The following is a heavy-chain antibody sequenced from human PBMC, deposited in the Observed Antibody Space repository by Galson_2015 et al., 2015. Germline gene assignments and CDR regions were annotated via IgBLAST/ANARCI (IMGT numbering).Heavy chain of an antibody. CDR1: GFTVSSNY. D-gene: IGHD3-3*01. J-gene: IGHJ4*02. CDR3: AGSITLFGVINYYLDF. CDR2: IYSGGST. Sequence: SLRLSCAASGFTVSSNYMSWVRQAPGKGLEWVSVIYSGGSTYYADSVTCRFTISRDSSSNTLYLKMDSLRDEDTAVYYCAGSITLFGVINYYLDFWGQGTLVTVSS. V-gene: IGHV3-53*01.